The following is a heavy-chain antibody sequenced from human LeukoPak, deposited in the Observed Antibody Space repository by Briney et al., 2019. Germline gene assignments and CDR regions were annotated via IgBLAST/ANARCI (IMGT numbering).Heavy chain of an antibody. V-gene: IGHV3-9*01. CDR1: GFTFDDYA. CDR2: ISWNSGSI. CDR3: AKVDNSGRYGYFQH. J-gene: IGHJ1*01. D-gene: IGHD6-19*01. Sequence: HPGGSLRLSCAASGFTFDDYAMHWVRQAPGKGLEWVSGISWNSGSIGYADSVKGRFTISRDNAKNSLYLQMNSLRAEDTALYYCAKVDNSGRYGYFQHWGQGTLVTVSS.